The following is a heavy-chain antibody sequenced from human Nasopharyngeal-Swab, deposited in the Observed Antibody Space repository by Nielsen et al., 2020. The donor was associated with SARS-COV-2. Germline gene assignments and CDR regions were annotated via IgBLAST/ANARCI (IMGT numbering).Heavy chain of an antibody. CDR1: GGTFSSYG. CDR3: ARGGWLRRSYYYSYYYMDV. CDR2: IIPIIDVA. V-gene: IGHV1-69*10. D-gene: IGHD5-12*01. Sequence: SVKVSCKTSGGTFSSYGISWFRQAPGQRLEWMGGIIPIIDVAKYGQKFQGRVAITADKSTSTAYMELRSLRSDDTGVYYCARGGWLRRSYYYSYYYMDVWGKGTTVSVSS. J-gene: IGHJ6*03.